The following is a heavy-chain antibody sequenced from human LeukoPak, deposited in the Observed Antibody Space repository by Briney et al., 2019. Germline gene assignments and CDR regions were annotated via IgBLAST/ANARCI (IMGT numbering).Heavy chain of an antibody. J-gene: IGHJ3*02. V-gene: IGHV5-51*01. CDR1: GYSFTSYW. CDR3: ARQIEKQWLVLSNDAFDI. D-gene: IGHD6-19*01. Sequence: GESLKISCKGSGYSFTSYWIGWVRQMPGKGLEWMGIIYPGDSDTRYSPSFQCQVTISADKSISTAYLQWSSLKASDTAMYYCARQIEKQWLVLSNDAFDIWGQGTMVTVSS. CDR2: IYPGDSDT.